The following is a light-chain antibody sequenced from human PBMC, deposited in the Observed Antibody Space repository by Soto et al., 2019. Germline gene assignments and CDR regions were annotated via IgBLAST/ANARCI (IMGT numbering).Light chain of an antibody. CDR1: SSDVGGYNY. V-gene: IGLV2-14*01. J-gene: IGLJ1*01. CDR2: DVS. CDR3: SSYTSISTYV. Sequence: QSALTQPASVSWSPGQSITISCTGTSSDVGGYNYVSWYQQHPGKAPKLMIYDVSNRPSGVSNRFSGSKSGNTASLTISGLQAEDEADYYCSSYTSISTYVFGTGTKVTVL.